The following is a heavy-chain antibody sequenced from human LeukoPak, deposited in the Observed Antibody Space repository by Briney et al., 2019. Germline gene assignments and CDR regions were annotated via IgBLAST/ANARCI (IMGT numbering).Heavy chain of an antibody. Sequence: KPGGSLRLSCAASGFTFSDYYMSWIRQAPGKGLEWVSYISSSGSTIYYADSVKGRFTISRDNSKNMLYLQMNSLGTEDTAVYYCAKDRWGAVASFDYWGQGTLVTVSS. J-gene: IGHJ4*02. CDR3: AKDRWGAVASFDY. CDR2: ISSSGSTI. D-gene: IGHD6-19*01. V-gene: IGHV3-11*04. CDR1: GFTFSDYY.